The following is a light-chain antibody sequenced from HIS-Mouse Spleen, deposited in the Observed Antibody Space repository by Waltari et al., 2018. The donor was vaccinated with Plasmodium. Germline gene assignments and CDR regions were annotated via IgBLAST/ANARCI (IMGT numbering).Light chain of an antibody. CDR3: QTWGTGIQV. CDR1: SGHSSYA. Sequence: QLVLTQSPSASASLGASVKLPCTLSSGHSSYALAWHQQQPEKGPRYLMKLNSDGSHSKGDGIPDRFSGSSSGAERYLTISSLQSEDEADYYCQTWGTGIQVFGGGTKLTVL. V-gene: IGLV4-69*01. J-gene: IGLJ2*01. CDR2: LNSDGSH.